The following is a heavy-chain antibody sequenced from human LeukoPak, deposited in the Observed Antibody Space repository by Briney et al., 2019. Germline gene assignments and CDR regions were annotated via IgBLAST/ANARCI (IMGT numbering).Heavy chain of an antibody. Sequence: SETLSLTCSVSGGSISSNNWWSSVRHPPGPGLEWIGENYHSGSVSYNPSLKTRLTMSVDKSKYQLSMKLISLTAADTAVYYCARGLGLPAAYYYYMDVWGKGTTVTISS. D-gene: IGHD2-2*01. CDR3: ARGLGLPAAYYYYMDV. CDR2: NYHSGSV. J-gene: IGHJ6*03. V-gene: IGHV4-4*02. CDR1: GGSISSNNW.